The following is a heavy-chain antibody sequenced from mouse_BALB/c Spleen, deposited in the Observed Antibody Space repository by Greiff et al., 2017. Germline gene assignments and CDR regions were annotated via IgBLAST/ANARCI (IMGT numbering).Heavy chain of an antibody. V-gene: IGHV5-6-3*01. D-gene: IGHD2-3*01. J-gene: IGHJ3*01. Sequence: EVKLMESGGGLVQPGGSLKLSCAASGFTFSSYGMSWVRQTPDKRLELVATINSNGGSTYYPDSVKGRFTISRDNAKNTLYLQMSSLKSEDTAMYYCARGRGDGWFAYWGQGTLVTVSA. CDR2: INSNGGST. CDR3: ARGRGDGWFAY. CDR1: GFTFSSYG.